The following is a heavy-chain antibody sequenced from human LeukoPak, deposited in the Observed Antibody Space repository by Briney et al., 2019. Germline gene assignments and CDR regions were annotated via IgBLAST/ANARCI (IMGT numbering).Heavy chain of an antibody. D-gene: IGHD6-13*01. CDR3: ARSPRPLAAAGTGGNNYYFDY. V-gene: IGHV4-4*07. J-gene: IGHJ4*02. CDR2: IYTSGST. CDR1: GGSISSYY. Sequence: PSETLSLTCTVSGGSISSYYWSWIRQPAGKGLEWIGRIYTSGSTNYNPSLKSRVTMSVDTSKNQFSLKLSSVTAADTAVYYCARSPRPLAAAGTGGNNYYFDYWGQGTLVTVSS.